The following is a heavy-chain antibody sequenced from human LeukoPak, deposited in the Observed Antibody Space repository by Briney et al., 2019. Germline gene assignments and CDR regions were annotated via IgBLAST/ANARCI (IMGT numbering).Heavy chain of an antibody. CDR3: ARGRRGIAAAGDY. CDR2: IYTSGST. Sequence: SETLSLTCTVSGGSISSGSYYWSWIRQPAGKGLEWIGRIYTSGSTNYNPSLKSRVTISVDTSKNQFSLKLSSVTAADTAVYYCARGRRGIAAAGDYWGQGTLVTVSS. J-gene: IGHJ4*02. D-gene: IGHD6-13*01. V-gene: IGHV4-61*02. CDR1: GGSISSGSYY.